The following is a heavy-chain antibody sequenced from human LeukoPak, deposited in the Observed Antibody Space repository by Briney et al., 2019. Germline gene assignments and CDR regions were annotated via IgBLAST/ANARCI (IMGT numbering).Heavy chain of an antibody. V-gene: IGHV3-74*01. CDR1: GFTFSSYW. CDR2: ITSDGSST. CDR3: ATVDGYAQRD. D-gene: IGHD5-12*01. Sequence: GGSLRLSCAASGFTFSSYWMHWVRQGPGKGLVWVSRITSDGSSTSYADSVKGRFTISRDNAKNTLYLQMNSLRAEDTAVYYCATVDGYAQRDWGQGTLVTVS. J-gene: IGHJ4*02.